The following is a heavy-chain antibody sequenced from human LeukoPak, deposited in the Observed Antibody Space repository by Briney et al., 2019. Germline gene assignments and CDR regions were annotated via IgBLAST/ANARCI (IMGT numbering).Heavy chain of an antibody. Sequence: ASVKVSCKVSGYTLTELSMHWVRQAPGKGLEWMGGFDPEDGETIYAQKFQGRVTMTEDTSTDTAYMELSSLRSEDTAVYYCATPHVLRYFDWLLHYWGQGTLGTVSS. D-gene: IGHD3-9*01. J-gene: IGHJ4*02. CDR3: ATPHVLRYFDWLLHY. CDR2: FDPEDGET. CDR1: GYTLTELS. V-gene: IGHV1-24*01.